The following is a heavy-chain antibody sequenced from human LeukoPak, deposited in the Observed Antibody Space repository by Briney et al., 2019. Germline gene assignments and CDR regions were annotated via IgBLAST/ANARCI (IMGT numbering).Heavy chain of an antibody. V-gene: IGHV3-43*01. D-gene: IGHD4-17*01. CDR3: AKSKTAVTTGYLDY. J-gene: IGHJ4*02. Sequence: GGSLRLSCAASGFTFDDYTMHWVRQAPGKGLEWVSLISWDGGSTYYADSVKGRFTISRDNSKNSLYLQMNSLRTEDTALYYCAKSKTAVTTGYLDYWGQGTLVAVSS. CDR2: ISWDGGST. CDR1: GFTFDDYT.